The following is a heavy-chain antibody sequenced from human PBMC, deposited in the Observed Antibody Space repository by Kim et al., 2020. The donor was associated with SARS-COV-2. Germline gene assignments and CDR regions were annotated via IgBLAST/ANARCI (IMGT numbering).Heavy chain of an antibody. V-gene: IGHV6-1*01. CDR3: ARIGYSSGWYGD. J-gene: IGHJ4*02. D-gene: IGHD6-19*01. Sequence: DYAVPVKSRITINPDTSTNQFSLQLNSVTPEDTAVYYCARIGYSSGWYGDWGQGTLVTVSS.